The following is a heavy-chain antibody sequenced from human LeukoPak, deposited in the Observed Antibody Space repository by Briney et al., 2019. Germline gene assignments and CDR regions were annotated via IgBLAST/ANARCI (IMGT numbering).Heavy chain of an antibody. CDR3: ASSLNSGSTRGFQH. CDR2: ISYDGSNK. CDR1: GFTFSSYA. V-gene: IGHV3-30-3*01. Sequence: PGGSLRLSCAASGFTFSSYAMHWVRQAPGKGLEWVAVISYDGSNKYYADSVKGRFTISRDNSKNTLYLQMNSLRAEDTAVYYCASSLNSGSTRGFQHWGQGTLVTVSS. D-gene: IGHD1-26*01. J-gene: IGHJ1*01.